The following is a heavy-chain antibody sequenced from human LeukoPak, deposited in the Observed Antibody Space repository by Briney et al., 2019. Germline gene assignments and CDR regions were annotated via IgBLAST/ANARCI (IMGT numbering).Heavy chain of an antibody. V-gene: IGHV3-43*02. CDR1: GLNFDDSA. Sequence: GGSLRLSCVASGLNFDDSAMHWVRQAPGKGLEWVSLISADGGSTFSADSVRGRFSISRDNSKNSLYLQMNSLRSEDTAMYYCAKESGKFDYWGQGTLVAVSS. CDR3: AKESGKFDY. J-gene: IGHJ4*02. CDR2: ISADGGST.